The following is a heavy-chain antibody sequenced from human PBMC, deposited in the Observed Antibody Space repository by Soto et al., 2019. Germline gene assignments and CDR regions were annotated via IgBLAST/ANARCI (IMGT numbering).Heavy chain of an antibody. Sequence: GGSLRLSCAASGFTFSSYSMNWVRQAPGKGLEWVSSISSSSYIYYADSVKGRFTISRDNAKNSLYLQMNSLRAEDTAVYYCARIWFGDPFVDYWGQGTLVTVSS. J-gene: IGHJ4*02. CDR1: GFTFSSYS. CDR2: ISSSSYI. D-gene: IGHD3-10*01. CDR3: ARIWFGDPFVDY. V-gene: IGHV3-21*01.